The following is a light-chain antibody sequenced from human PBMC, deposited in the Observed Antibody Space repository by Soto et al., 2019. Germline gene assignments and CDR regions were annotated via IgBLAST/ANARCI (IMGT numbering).Light chain of an antibody. CDR1: QSISTY. J-gene: IGKJ5*01. CDR2: TAS. Sequence: DIQMTQSPSSLSASVGDRVTITCRASQSISTYLNWYQQKPGKAPNLLIYTASSLQSGVPSRFSGSGSGTDFTLTINSLQPEDFATYYCQQAASFPITXGQGTRLEIK. CDR3: QQAASFPIT. V-gene: IGKV1-39*01.